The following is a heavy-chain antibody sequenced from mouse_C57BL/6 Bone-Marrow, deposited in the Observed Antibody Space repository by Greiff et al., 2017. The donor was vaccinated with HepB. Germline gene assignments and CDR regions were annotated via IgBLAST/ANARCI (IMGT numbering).Heavy chain of an antibody. V-gene: IGHV1-74*01. CDR2: IHPSDSDT. CDR3: AGMGNPSWFAY. CDR1: GYTFTSYW. Sequence: QVQLKQPGAELVKPGASVKVSCKASGYTFTSYWMHWVKQRPGQGLEWIGRIHPSDSDTNYNQKFKGKATLTVDQSSSTAYMQLSSLTSEDSAVYYCAGMGNPSWFAYWGQGTLVTVSA. D-gene: IGHD2-1*01. J-gene: IGHJ3*01.